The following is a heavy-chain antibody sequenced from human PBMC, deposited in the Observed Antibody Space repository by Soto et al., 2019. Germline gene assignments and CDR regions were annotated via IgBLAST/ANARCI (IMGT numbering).Heavy chain of an antibody. CDR1: GGSISSYY. Sequence: QVQLQESGPGLVKPSETLSLTCTVSGGSISSYYWSWIRQPPGKGLEWIGYIYYSGSTNYNPSLKSRVTISVDTSKNQFSLKLSSVTAADTAVYYCAWDILGPADYWGQGTLVTVSS. V-gene: IGHV4-59*01. J-gene: IGHJ4*02. CDR2: IYYSGST. CDR3: AWDILGPADY. D-gene: IGHD3-16*01.